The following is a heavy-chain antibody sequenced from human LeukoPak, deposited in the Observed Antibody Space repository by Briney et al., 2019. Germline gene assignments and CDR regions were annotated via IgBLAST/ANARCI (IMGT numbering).Heavy chain of an antibody. CDR3: ARDITPMVFDY. D-gene: IGHD3-10*01. V-gene: IGHV3-11*04. J-gene: IGHJ4*02. CDR1: GFTFSDYY. CDR2: ISSSGRTI. Sequence: GGSLRLSCAASGFTFSDYYISWIRQAPGKGLEWVLYISSSGRTIHYADPVKGRFTISRDNAKNSLYLQMNSLRAENTAVYYCARDITPMVFDYWGQGTLVTVSS.